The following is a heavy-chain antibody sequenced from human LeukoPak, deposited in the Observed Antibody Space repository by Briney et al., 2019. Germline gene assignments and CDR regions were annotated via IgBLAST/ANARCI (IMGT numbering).Heavy chain of an antibody. CDR2: IKSKTDGGTT. V-gene: IGHV3-15*01. D-gene: IGHD6-19*01. CDR1: GYSISSGYY. Sequence: ETLSLTCTVSGYSISSGYYWGWIRQPPGKGLEWVGRIKSKTDGGTTDYAAPVKGRFTISRDDSKNTLCLQMNSLKTEDTAVYYCTTDPRGWYAELDYWGQGTLVTVSS. CDR3: TTDPRGWYAELDY. J-gene: IGHJ4*02.